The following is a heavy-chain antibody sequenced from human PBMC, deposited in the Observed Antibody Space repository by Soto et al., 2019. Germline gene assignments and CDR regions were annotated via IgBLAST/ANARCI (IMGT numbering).Heavy chain of an antibody. CDR3: ARILTTLTTYGLDV. Sequence: QLQLQESGPGLVKPSETLSLTCAISGGSISSRNWWTWVRQTPGRGLEWIGEIFHTGNTKFNPSLPSRVTLSLDQSNNHFSLSLRSVTAADTAVYYCARILTTLTTYGLDVWGQGTTVTVSS. CDR2: IFHTGNT. D-gene: IGHD4-17*01. J-gene: IGHJ6*02. CDR1: GGSISSRNW. V-gene: IGHV4-4*02.